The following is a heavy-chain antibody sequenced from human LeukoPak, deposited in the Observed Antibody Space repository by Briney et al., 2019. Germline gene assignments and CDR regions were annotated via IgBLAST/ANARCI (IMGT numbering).Heavy chain of an antibody. J-gene: IGHJ6*04. CDR3: ARDNDGKDV. V-gene: IGHV3-7*01. CDR2: INQDGSEK. CDR1: GYIFSNNW. Sequence: PGGSLRLSCAASGYIFSNNWMSWVRQAPGKGLEWVANINQDGSEKYYVDSVKGRFTISRDNAKNLLYLQMNSLRVEDTAVFYCARDNDGKDVWGKGTTVTVSS. D-gene: IGHD2-8*01.